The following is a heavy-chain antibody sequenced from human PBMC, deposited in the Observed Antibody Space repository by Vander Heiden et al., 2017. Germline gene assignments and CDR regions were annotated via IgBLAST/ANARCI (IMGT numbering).Heavy chain of an antibody. Sequence: EVQLVESGGGLVKPGGSLRLSCAASGFTFSTYSMTWVRQAPGKGLEWVSSISSGGSYIYYADSLKGRFTISRDNAKNSVYLQMNSLRAEDTAVYYCARDKSVDYWGQGTLVTVSS. CDR1: GFTFSTYS. CDR2: ISSGGSYI. V-gene: IGHV3-21*01. CDR3: ARDKSVDY. J-gene: IGHJ4*02.